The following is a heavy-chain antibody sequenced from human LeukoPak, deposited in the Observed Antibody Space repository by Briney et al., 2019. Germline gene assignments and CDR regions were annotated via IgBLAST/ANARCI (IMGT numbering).Heavy chain of an antibody. J-gene: IGHJ4*02. CDR3: ARDMAVAGWGGFDY. V-gene: IGHV4-4*07. D-gene: IGHD6-19*01. CDR1: GGSISSYY. CDR2: IYTSGST. Sequence: PSETLSFTCTVSGGSISSYYWSWIRQPAGKGLEWIGRIYTSGSTNYNPSLKSRVTMSVDTSKNQFSLKLSPVTAADTAVYYCARDMAVAGWGGFDYWGQGTLVTVSS.